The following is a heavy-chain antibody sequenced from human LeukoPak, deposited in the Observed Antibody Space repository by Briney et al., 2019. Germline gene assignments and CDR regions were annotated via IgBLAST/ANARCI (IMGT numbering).Heavy chain of an antibody. Sequence: SETLSLTCTVSGDSVSGVYWSWIRQPPGKGLEWIGYVYYSGDTNYNPSLKSRVTMSLDTSKNQLSLGLSSVTAADTAVYYCARHPFATPFDYWGRGTLLTVSS. CDR3: ARHPFATPFDY. CDR2: VYYSGDT. V-gene: IGHV4-59*08. J-gene: IGHJ4*02. D-gene: IGHD2-15*01. CDR1: GDSVSGVY.